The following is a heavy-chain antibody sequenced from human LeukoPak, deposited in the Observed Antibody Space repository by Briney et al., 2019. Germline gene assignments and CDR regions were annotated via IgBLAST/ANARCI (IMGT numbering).Heavy chain of an antibody. V-gene: IGHV3-53*01. Sequence: GGSLRLPCAASGLTVRNNFMSWVRQAPGKGLEWVSVIYSDGSTYYEDSVKGRFTISRDTSKNTLSLQMNSLRVEDTAVYYCAREKGRGVISPYYDYWGQGTRVTVSS. D-gene: IGHD3-10*01. CDR1: GLTVRNNF. J-gene: IGHJ4*02. CDR3: AREKGRGVISPYYDY. CDR2: IYSDGST.